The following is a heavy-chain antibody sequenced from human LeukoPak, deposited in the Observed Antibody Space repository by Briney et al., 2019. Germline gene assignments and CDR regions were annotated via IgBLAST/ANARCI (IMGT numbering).Heavy chain of an antibody. D-gene: IGHD3-10*01. V-gene: IGHV3-23*01. CDR3: ARRSMVRGVTGYNYYGMDV. Sequence: GGSLRLSCAASGFTFNNYAMSWVRQAPGKGLEWVSAISGSSGSTYYADSVKGRFTISRDNAKNSLYLQMNSLRAEDTAVYYCARRSMVRGVTGYNYYGMDVWGQGTTVTVSS. CDR2: ISGSSGST. CDR1: GFTFNNYA. J-gene: IGHJ6*02.